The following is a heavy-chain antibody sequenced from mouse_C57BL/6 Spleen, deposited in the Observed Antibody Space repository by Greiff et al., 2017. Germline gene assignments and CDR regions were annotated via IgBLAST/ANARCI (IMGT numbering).Heavy chain of an antibody. CDR1: GYSFTDYN. J-gene: IGHJ4*01. CDR2: INPNYGTT. D-gene: IGHD2-5*01. V-gene: IGHV1-39*01. CDR3: ARTYYSNYVDYAMDY. Sequence: EVKVVESGPELVKPGASVKISCKASGYSFTDYNMNWVKQSNGKSLEWIGVINPNYGTTSYNQKFKGKATLTVDQSSSPAYMQLNSLTSEDSAVYYCARTYYSNYVDYAMDYWGQGTSVTVSS.